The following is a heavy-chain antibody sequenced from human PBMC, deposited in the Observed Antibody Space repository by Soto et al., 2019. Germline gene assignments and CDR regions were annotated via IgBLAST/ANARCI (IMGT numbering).Heavy chain of an antibody. CDR2: IGGSGGST. D-gene: IGHD6-6*01. V-gene: IGHV3-23*01. CDR1: GFTFSSYA. J-gene: IGHJ5*02. Sequence: EVQLLESGGGLVQPGGSLRLSCAASGFTFSSYAMSWVRQAPGKGLEWVSAIGGSGGSTYYADSVKGRFTISRDNSKNTLDLQMNSLRAEDTAVYYCAKDPPVLGSSSGGWFDPWGQGTLVTVSS. CDR3: AKDPPVLGSSSGGWFDP.